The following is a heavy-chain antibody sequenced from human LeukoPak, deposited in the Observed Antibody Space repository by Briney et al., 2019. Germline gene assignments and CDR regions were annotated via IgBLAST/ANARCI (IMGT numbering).Heavy chain of an antibody. D-gene: IGHD3-16*01. J-gene: IGHJ4*02. V-gene: IGHV4-59*01. CDR3: ARVRGVRDYFDY. Sequence: SETLSLTCTVSGGSISSYYWSWIRQPPGKGLEWIGYIYYSGSTNYNPSLKSRVTISVDTSKNQFSLKLSSVTAADTAVYYCARVRGVRDYFDYWGQGTLVTVSS. CDR1: GGSISSYY. CDR2: IYYSGST.